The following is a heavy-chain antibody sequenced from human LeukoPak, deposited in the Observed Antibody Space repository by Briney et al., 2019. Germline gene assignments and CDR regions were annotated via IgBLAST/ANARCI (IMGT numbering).Heavy chain of an antibody. J-gene: IGHJ3*02. V-gene: IGHV3-7*03. Sequence: GGSLRLSCAASGFTFSSYWMSWVRQAPGKGLEWVANIKQDGSEKYYVDSVKGRFTISRDNSKNTLYLQMNSLRAEDTAVYYCARDHYDILTGNNDAFDIWGQGTMVTVSS. CDR1: GFTFSSYW. D-gene: IGHD3-9*01. CDR3: ARDHYDILTGNNDAFDI. CDR2: IKQDGSEK.